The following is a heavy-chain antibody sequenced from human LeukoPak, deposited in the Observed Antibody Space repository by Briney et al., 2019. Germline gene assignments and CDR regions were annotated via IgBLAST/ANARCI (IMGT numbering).Heavy chain of an antibody. CDR3: ARGRHYCTNGVCYKMDWFDP. CDR2: INHSGDT. CDR1: GGSFSGYY. D-gene: IGHD2-8*01. V-gene: IGHV4-34*01. Sequence: SATLSLTCAVYGGSFSGYYWSWIRQPPGKGLEWVGEINHSGDTNYNSSLQSRVTISVDTSKNEVSLQLSSVTAADTAVYYCARGRHYCTNGVCYKMDWFDPWGQGTLVTVSS. J-gene: IGHJ5*02.